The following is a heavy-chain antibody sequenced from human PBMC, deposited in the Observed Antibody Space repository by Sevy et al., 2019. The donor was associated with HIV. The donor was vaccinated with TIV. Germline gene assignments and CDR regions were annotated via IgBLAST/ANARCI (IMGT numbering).Heavy chain of an antibody. V-gene: IGHV3-30*04. CDR2: ISDDGNNK. D-gene: IGHD3-22*01. CDR3: ESHYYDTTGYYYPLDY. CDR1: GFTFSTYA. Sequence: GGSLRLSCTASGFTFSTYAMYWVRQAPGKGLEWVAVISDDGNNKDYADSVKGRFTVSRDNSKNTLYLQMYSLRAEDTAVYYCESHYYDTTGYYYPLDYWGQGTLVTVSS. J-gene: IGHJ4*02.